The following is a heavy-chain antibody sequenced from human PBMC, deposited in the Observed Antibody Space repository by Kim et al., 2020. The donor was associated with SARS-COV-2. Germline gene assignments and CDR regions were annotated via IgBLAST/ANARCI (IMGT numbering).Heavy chain of an antibody. V-gene: IGHV3-23*01. CDR3: EKVRARLLGYYYYGMDV. Sequence: GGSLRLSCAASGFTFSSYAMSWVRQAPGKGLEWVSAISGSGGSTYYADSVKGRFTISRDNSKNTLYLQMNSLRAEDKDVYYCEKVRARLLGYYYYGMDVWGQGTTVTVSS. CDR2: ISGSGGST. D-gene: IGHD2-8*02. J-gene: IGHJ6*02. CDR1: GFTFSSYA.